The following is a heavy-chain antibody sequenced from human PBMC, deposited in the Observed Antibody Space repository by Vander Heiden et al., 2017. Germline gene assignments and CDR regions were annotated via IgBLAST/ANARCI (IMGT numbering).Heavy chain of an antibody. J-gene: IGHJ4*02. CDR3: AKLTYCSSTSCDTADSSDY. CDR2: ISHDGSNK. D-gene: IGHD2-2*02. CDR1: GFTCIAYG. V-gene: IGHV3-30*18. Sequence: QVQLVESGGGVVQPGRSLRLSCAASGFTCIAYGLHWLRQATGKGLEWVAVISHDGSNKYYVDSVKGRFTISRDNSKNTLYLQMNSLRAEDTAVFYCAKLTYCSSTSCDTADSSDYWGQGTLVTVSS.